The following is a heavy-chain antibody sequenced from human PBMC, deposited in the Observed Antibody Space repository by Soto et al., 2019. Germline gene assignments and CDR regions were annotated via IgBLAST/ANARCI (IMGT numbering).Heavy chain of an antibody. CDR1: GFTFSSYG. Sequence: GGSLRLSCAASGFTFSSYGMSWVRQAPGKGLEWVSAISGSGGSTYYADSVKGRFTISRDNSKNTLYLQMNSLRAEDTAVYYCAKSDVAGTSYYFDYWGQGTLVTVSS. CDR3: AKSDVAGTSYYFDY. D-gene: IGHD6-19*01. V-gene: IGHV3-23*01. CDR2: ISGSGGST. J-gene: IGHJ4*02.